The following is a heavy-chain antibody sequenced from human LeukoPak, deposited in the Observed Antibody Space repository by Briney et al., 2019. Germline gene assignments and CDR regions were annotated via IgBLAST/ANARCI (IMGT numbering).Heavy chain of an antibody. D-gene: IGHD5-18*01. Sequence: GGSLRLSCAASGFTFSSYAMSWVRQAPGKGLEWVSAISGSGGSTYYADSVEGRFTISRDNSKNTLHLQMNSLRAEDTAVYYCAKLDTAMVIGAFDIWGQGTMVTVSS. CDR3: AKLDTAMVIGAFDI. CDR1: GFTFSSYA. J-gene: IGHJ3*02. V-gene: IGHV3-23*01. CDR2: ISGSGGST.